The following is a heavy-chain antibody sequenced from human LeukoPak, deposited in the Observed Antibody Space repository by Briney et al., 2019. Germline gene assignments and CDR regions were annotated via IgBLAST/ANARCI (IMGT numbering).Heavy chain of an antibody. D-gene: IGHD6-19*01. J-gene: IGHJ4*02. V-gene: IGHV1-2*02. CDR1: GYTFNGYY. CDR2: INPKNGDT. CDR3: ASSIAVAGTGFDY. Sequence: ASVKVSCKASGYTFNGYYMHWVRQAPGQGLEWIGWINPKNGDTNSAQKFQGRVTMTRDTSISTAYMELSRLRSDDTAVYYCASSIAVAGTGFDYWGQGTLVTVSS.